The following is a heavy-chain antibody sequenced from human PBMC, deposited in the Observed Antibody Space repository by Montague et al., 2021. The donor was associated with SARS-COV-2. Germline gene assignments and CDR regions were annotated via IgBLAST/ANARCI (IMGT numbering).Heavy chain of an antibody. CDR2: IVVGSGNT. CDR1: GFTFTSSA. D-gene: IGHD3-10*01. Sequence: SVKVSCKASGFTFTSSAMQWVRQACGQRLEWIGWIVVGSGNTNYAQKFQERVTITRDMSTSTAYMELSSLRSEDTAVYYCAARGFGESNGDLFDYWGQGTLVTVSS. J-gene: IGHJ4*02. V-gene: IGHV1-58*02. CDR3: AARGFGESNGDLFDY.